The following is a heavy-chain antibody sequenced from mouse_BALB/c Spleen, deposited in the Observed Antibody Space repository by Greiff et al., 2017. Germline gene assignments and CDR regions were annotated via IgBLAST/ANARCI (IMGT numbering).Heavy chain of an antibody. Sequence: QVQLQQSGAELVRPGSSVKISCKASGYAFSSYWMNWVKQRPGQGLEWIGQIYPGDGDTNYNGKFKGKATLTADKSSSTAYMQLSSLTSEDSAVYFGARGPTATYAMDYWGQGTSVTVSS. CDR1: GYAFSSYW. V-gene: IGHV1-80*01. D-gene: IGHD1-2*01. J-gene: IGHJ4*01. CDR3: ARGPTATYAMDY. CDR2: IYPGDGDT.